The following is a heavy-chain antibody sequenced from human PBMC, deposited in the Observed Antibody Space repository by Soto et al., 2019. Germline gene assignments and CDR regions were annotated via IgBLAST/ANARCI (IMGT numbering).Heavy chain of an antibody. CDR2: ISSSSSTI. CDR1: GFTFSTYS. Sequence: GGSLRLSCAASGFTFSTYSMNWVRQAPGKGLEWISYISSSSSTIYYADSVKGRFTTSRDNARNSLFLQMNSLRAEDTAVYYCAQMGGIVVVPAAIFTNWFDPWGQGTLVTVSS. D-gene: IGHD2-2*02. V-gene: IGHV3-48*01. J-gene: IGHJ5*02. CDR3: AQMGGIVVVPAAIFTNWFDP.